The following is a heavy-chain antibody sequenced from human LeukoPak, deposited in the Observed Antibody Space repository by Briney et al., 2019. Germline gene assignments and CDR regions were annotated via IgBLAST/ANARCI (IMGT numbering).Heavy chain of an antibody. CDR2: MNPNSGNT. CDR3: ARQAAGTGSFDY. J-gene: IGHJ4*02. V-gene: IGHV1-8*01. D-gene: IGHD6-13*01. CDR1: GYTFTSYD. Sequence: ASVKVSCKASGYTFTSYDINWVRQATGQGLEWMGWMNPNSGNTGYAQKFQGRVTMTRNTSISTAYMELSSLRSEDTAVYYCARQAAGTGSFDYWGQGTLVTVSS.